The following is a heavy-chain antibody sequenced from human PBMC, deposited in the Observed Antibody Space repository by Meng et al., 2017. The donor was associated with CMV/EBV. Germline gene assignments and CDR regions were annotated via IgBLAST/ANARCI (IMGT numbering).Heavy chain of an antibody. CDR2: VIPIFGTA. D-gene: IGHD4-17*01. J-gene: IGHJ4*02. Sequence: TCGSYAISWVRQGPRQGLEWMRGVIPIFGTANYGQKFQGRVTITTDESTSTAYMELRSLRSEDTAVYYCARDSGGYGDYSPYYFDYWGQGTLVTVSS. CDR3: ARDSGGYGDYSPYYFDY. V-gene: IGHV1-69*05. CDR1: TCGSYA.